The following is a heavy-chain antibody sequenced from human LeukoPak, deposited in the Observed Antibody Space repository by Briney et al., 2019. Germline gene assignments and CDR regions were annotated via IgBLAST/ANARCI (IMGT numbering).Heavy chain of an antibody. CDR3: ARDSSGWYDPRWFDP. J-gene: IGHJ5*02. D-gene: IGHD6-13*01. CDR2: IYYSGST. CDR1: GGSISSGGYY. V-gene: IGHV4-31*03. Sequence: SETLSLTCTVSGGSISSGGYYWSWIRQHPGKGLEWIGYIYYSGSTYYNPSLKSRVTMSVDTSKNQFSLKLSSVTAADTAVYYCARDSSGWYDPRWFDPWGQGTLVTVSS.